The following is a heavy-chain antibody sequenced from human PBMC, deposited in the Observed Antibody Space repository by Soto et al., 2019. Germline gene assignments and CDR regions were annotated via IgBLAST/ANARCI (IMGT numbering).Heavy chain of an antibody. Sequence: SQTLSLTCAISGDSVSSNSAACNCMRQSPSRGLEWLGRTYYRSKWYNDYAVSVKSRITINPDTSKNQFSLQLNSVTPEDTAVYYCARDRGITIFGVVMLTNWFDPWGQGTLVTVSS. CDR3: ARDRGITIFGVVMLTNWFDP. CDR2: TYYRSKWYN. CDR1: GDSVSSNSAA. V-gene: IGHV6-1*01. J-gene: IGHJ5*02. D-gene: IGHD3-3*01.